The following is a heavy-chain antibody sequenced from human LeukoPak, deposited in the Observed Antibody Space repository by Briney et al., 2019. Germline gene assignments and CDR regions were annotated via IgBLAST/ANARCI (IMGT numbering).Heavy chain of an antibody. CDR1: GFSLSTSGVG. CDR3: AHLTTLIAAAGTGPFDD. V-gene: IGHV2-5*02. Sequence: SGPTLGKPTQTLTLTCTFSGFSLSTSGVGVGWIRRPPGKALEWLALFYWDDDKRYSPSLTSRLTITKDTSNTQVVLTMNNMDPVATATYYRAHLTTLIAAAGTGPFDDWGQGTLVTVSS. CDR2: FYWDDDK. J-gene: IGHJ4*02. D-gene: IGHD6-13*01.